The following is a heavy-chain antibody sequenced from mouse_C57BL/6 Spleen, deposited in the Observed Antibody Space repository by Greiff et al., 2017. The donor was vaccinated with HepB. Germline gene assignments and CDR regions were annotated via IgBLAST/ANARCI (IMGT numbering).Heavy chain of an antibody. D-gene: IGHD2-3*01. CDR3: ARYGVYDGYYVRFAY. V-gene: IGHV1-18*01. Sequence: EVQLQESGPELVKPGASVKIPCKASGYTFTDYNMDWVKQSHGKSLEWIGDINPNNGGTIYNQKFKGKATLTVDKSSSTAYMELRSLTSEDTAVYYCARYGVYDGYYVRFAYWGQGTLVTVSA. J-gene: IGHJ3*01. CDR2: INPNNGGT. CDR1: GYTFTDYN.